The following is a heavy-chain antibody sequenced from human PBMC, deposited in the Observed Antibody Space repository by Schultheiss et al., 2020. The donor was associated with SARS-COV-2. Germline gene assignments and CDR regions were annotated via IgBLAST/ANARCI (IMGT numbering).Heavy chain of an antibody. CDR3: ASHYGDHVAFDY. CDR1: GFTFSSYG. Sequence: GGSLRLSCAASGFTFSSYGMHWVRQAPGKGLEWVAVISYDGSNKYYADSVKGRFTISRDNAKNSLYLQMNSLRAEDTAVYYCASHYGDHVAFDYWGQGTLVTVSS. D-gene: IGHD4-17*01. V-gene: IGHV3-30*03. J-gene: IGHJ4*02. CDR2: ISYDGSNK.